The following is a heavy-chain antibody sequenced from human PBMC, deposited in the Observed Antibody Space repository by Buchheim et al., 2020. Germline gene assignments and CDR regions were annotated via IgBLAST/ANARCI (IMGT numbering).Heavy chain of an antibody. CDR2: MNSDGSST. CDR3: ARQIDNNGMDV. D-gene: IGHD1-1*01. Sequence: EVQLVESGGGLVQPGGSLRLSCAASGFTFSRYWMHWVRQAPGKGLVWVSRMNSDGSSTTYADSVRGRFIISRDNAKNTWYLQMRSLRVEDTAVYYCARQIDNNGMDVWGQGTT. CDR1: GFTFSRYW. J-gene: IGHJ6*02. V-gene: IGHV3-74*01.